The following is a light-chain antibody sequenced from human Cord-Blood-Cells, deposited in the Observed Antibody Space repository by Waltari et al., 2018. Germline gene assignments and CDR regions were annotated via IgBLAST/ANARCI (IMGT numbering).Light chain of an antibody. V-gene: IGKV1-8*01. J-gene: IGKJ1*01. CDR1: QGISSY. CDR3: QQYYSYLRT. CDR2: AAS. Sequence: AIRMTQSPSSFSASTGDRVTITYRTSQGISSYLAWYQQKPGKVPKLLIYAASTLQSGVPSRFSGSGSGTDFTLTISCLQSEDFATYYCQQYYSYLRTFGQGTKVEIK.